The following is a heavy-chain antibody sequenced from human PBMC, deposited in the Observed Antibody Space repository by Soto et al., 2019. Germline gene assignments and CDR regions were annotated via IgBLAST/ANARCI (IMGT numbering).Heavy chain of an antibody. CDR1: GYTFTSYA. D-gene: IGHD3-10*01. J-gene: IGHJ5*02. V-gene: IGHV1-3*01. CDR2: INAGNGNT. CDR3: ARYNVWFGSTGRLDP. Sequence: ASLEVSCKASGYTFTSYAMHWVRQAPGQRLEWMGWINAGNGNTKYSQKFQGRVTITRDTSASTAYMELSSLRSEDTAVYYCARYNVWFGSTGRLDPWGQGTLATVDS.